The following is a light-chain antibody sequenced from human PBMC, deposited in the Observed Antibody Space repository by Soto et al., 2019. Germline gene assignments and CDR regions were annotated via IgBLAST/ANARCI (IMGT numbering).Light chain of an antibody. CDR1: SSNIGTGYD. CDR2: WNN. CDR3: AAWDDSLSGYAV. Sequence: QAVLTQPPSVSGAPGQRVTISCTGSSSNIGTGYDVYWYQQLPGTAPKLLIYWNNQRPSGVPDRFSGSKSGTSASLAISGLRFEDEADYYCAAWDDSLSGYAVFGGGTQLTVL. V-gene: IGLV1-47*01. J-gene: IGLJ7*01.